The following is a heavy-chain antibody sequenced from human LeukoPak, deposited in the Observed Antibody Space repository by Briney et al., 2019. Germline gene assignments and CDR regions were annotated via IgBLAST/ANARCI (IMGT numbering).Heavy chain of an antibody. CDR1: GFTFSSYW. Sequence: GGSLRLSCAASGFTFSSYWMSWVRQAPGKGLEWVANIKQDGSEKYYVDSVKGRFTISRDNAKNSLYLQMNSLRAEDTAVYYCAKALGTAMVRGVIEYWGQGTPVTVSS. D-gene: IGHD3-10*01. J-gene: IGHJ4*02. CDR2: IKQDGSEK. V-gene: IGHV3-7*01. CDR3: AKALGTAMVRGVIEY.